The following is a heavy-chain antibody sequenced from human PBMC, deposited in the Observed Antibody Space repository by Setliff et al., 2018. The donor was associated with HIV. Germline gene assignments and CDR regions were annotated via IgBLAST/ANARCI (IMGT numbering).Heavy chain of an antibody. J-gene: IGHJ4*02. CDR2: IYDSGSS. D-gene: IGHD2-21*01. CDR3: ASRCGGDF. V-gene: IGHV4-61*10. Sequence: SETLSLTCTVSGGSISSGSYYWNWIRQPAGKGLEFIGCIYDSGSSHYNPSLKSRVVISLDTSKNQFSLRLSSVTAADTAVYYCASRCGGDFWGQGTLVTVSS. CDR1: GGSISSGSYY.